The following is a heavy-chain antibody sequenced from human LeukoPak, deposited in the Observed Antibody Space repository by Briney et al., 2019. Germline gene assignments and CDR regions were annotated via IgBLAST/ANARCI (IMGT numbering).Heavy chain of an antibody. V-gene: IGHV3-43*02. Sequence: GGSLRLSCAASGCTFDDYAMHWVHQAPGKGLEWVSLISGDGGSTYYADSVKGRFTISRDNSKNSLYLQMNSLRTEDTALYYFAKALGTYYYDSSGYYSAFDIWGQGTMVTVSS. D-gene: IGHD3-22*01. CDR3: AKALGTYYYDSSGYYSAFDI. J-gene: IGHJ3*02. CDR1: GCTFDDYA. CDR2: ISGDGGST.